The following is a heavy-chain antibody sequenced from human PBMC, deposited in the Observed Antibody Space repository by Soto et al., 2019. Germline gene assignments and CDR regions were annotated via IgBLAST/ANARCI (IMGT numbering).Heavy chain of an antibody. CDR3: ARWGXSYGYDYLGNYYYGMDV. J-gene: IGHJ6*02. V-gene: IGHV5-10-1*01. D-gene: IGHD5-18*01. CDR1: GYSFTIYW. Sequence: PGESLKISCKGSGYSFTIYWISWVRQMPGKGLEWMGRIGPSDSYTNYSPSFQGHVTISADKSISTAYLQWSSLKASDTAMYYCARWGXSYGYDYLGNYYYGMDVWGQGTTVTVSS. CDR2: IGPSDSYT.